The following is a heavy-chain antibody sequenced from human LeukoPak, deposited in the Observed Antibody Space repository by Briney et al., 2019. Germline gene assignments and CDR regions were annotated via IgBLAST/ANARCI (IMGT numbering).Heavy chain of an antibody. CDR3: ARGRDGYNQYYFDY. J-gene: IGHJ4*02. V-gene: IGHV4-59*06. CDR1: GGSISSYY. D-gene: IGHD5-24*01. CDR2: IYYSGST. Sequence: PSETLSLTCTVSGGSISSYYWSWIRQPPGKGLEWIGYIYYSGSTYYNPSLKSRVTISVDTSKNQFSLKLSSVTAADTAVYYCARGRDGYNQYYFDYWGQGTLVTVSS.